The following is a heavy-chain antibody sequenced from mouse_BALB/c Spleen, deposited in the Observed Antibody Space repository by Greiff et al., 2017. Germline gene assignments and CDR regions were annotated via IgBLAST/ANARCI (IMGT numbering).Heavy chain of an antibody. CDR2: ISSGGGST. V-gene: IGHV5-12-1*01. CDR3: ARHGGDYDVNY. J-gene: IGHJ2*01. Sequence: EVKLMESGGGLVKPGGSLKLSCAASGFAFSSSDMSWVRQTPEKRLEWVAYISSGGGSTYYPDTVKGRFTISRDNAKNTLYLQMSSLRSEDTAMYYCARHGGDYDVNYWGQGTTLTVSS. CDR1: GFAFSSSD. D-gene: IGHD2-4*01.